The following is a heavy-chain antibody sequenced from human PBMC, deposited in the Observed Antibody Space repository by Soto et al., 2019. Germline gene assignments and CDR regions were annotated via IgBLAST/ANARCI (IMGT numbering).Heavy chain of an antibody. CDR3: ARCIQGDYYYGMDV. Sequence: SVKVSCKASGGTFSSYAISWVRQDPGQGLEWMGGIIAIFGTANYAQKFRGRVTITADTSTTTVYMELTNLRSDDTAVYYCARCIQGDYYYGMDVWGQGTTVTVSS. J-gene: IGHJ6*02. CDR1: GGTFSSYA. CDR2: IIAIFGTA. D-gene: IGHD5-18*01. V-gene: IGHV1-69*06.